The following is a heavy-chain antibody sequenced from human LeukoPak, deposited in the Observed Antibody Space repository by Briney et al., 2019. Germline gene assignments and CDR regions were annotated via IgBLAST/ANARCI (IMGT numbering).Heavy chain of an antibody. J-gene: IGHJ6*04. CDR1: GFTFSSYG. D-gene: IGHD2-15*01. Sequence: GRSLRLSCAASGFTFSSYGMHWVRQAPGKGLEWVAVIWYDGSNKYYADSVKGRFTISRDNSKNTLYLQMNSLRAEDTAVYYCARDTSHCSGGSCYGMDVWGKGTTVTVSS. V-gene: IGHV3-33*08. CDR3: ARDTSHCSGGSCYGMDV. CDR2: IWYDGSNK.